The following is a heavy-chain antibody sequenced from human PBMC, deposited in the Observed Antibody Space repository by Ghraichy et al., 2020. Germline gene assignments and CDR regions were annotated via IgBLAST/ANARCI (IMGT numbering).Heavy chain of an antibody. J-gene: IGHJ4*02. V-gene: IGHV4-59*01. CDR1: GDSIGSSY. CDR3: ARAYFDSSGYRSGGEVELDY. CDR2: IYYRGTT. D-gene: IGHD3-22*01. Sequence: SETLSLTCTVSGDSIGSSYWTWIRQPPAKGLERMWIIYYRGTTYYNYSLKRRVTMTVDVAKNQFALTLHSVTATDTAVYYFARAYFDSSGYRSGGEVELDYWGQGTLVTVSS.